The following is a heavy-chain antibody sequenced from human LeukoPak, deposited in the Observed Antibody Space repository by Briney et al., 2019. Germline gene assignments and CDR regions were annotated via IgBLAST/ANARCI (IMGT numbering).Heavy chain of an antibody. CDR2: IHYSGTT. Sequence: SETLSLTCTVSGGSISSDRSYWGWIRQPPEKGLEWIGDIHYSGTTYYNPSLKSRVTISVDTSKNQFSLRLSSVTAADTALYYCARLNFDTSRNDFDYWGQGTLVTVSS. CDR3: ARLNFDTSRNDFDY. CDR1: GGSISSDRSY. V-gene: IGHV4-39*01. J-gene: IGHJ4*02. D-gene: IGHD3-22*01.